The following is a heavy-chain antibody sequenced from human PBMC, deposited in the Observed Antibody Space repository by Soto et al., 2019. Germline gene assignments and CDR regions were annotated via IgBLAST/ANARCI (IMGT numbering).Heavy chain of an antibody. J-gene: IGHJ6*02. CDR3: AKGVARLNYYYYGMDV. CDR1: GFTFSSYG. Sequence: PGGSLRLSCAASGFTFSSYGMHWVRQAPGKGLEWVAVISYDGSNKYYADSVKGRFTISRDNSKNTLYLQMNSLRAEDTAVYYCAKGVARLNYYYYGMDVWGQGTTVTVPS. V-gene: IGHV3-30*18. D-gene: IGHD5-12*01. CDR2: ISYDGSNK.